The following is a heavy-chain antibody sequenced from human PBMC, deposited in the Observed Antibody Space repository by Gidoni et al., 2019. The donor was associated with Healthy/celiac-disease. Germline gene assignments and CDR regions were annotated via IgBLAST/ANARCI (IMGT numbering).Heavy chain of an antibody. D-gene: IGHD3-10*01. V-gene: IGHV4-34*01. J-gene: IGHJ4*02. CDR1: GGSFSGYY. Sequence: QVQLQQWGAGLLKPSETLSLTCAVYGGSFSGYYWSWIRQPPGKGLEWIGEINHSGSTNYNPSLKSRVTISVDTSKNQFSLKLSSVTAADTAVYYCARGASYGLCDYWGQGTLVTVSS. CDR2: INHSGST. CDR3: ARGASYGLCDY.